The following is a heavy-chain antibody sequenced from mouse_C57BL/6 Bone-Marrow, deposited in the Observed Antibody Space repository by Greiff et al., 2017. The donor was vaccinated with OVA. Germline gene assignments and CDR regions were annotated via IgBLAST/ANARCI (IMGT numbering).Heavy chain of an antibody. D-gene: IGHD1-1*01. CDR1: GFTFSDFY. CDR2: SRNKANDYTT. J-gene: IGHJ1*03. Sequence: EVKLVESGGGLVQSGRSLRLSCATSGFTFSDFYMEWVRQAPGKGLEWIAASRNKANDYTTEYSASVKGRFIVSRDTSQSILYLQMNALRAEDTAIYYCARDAPTVVAHYWYFDVWGTGTTVTVSS. V-gene: IGHV7-1*01. CDR3: ARDAPTVVAHYWYFDV.